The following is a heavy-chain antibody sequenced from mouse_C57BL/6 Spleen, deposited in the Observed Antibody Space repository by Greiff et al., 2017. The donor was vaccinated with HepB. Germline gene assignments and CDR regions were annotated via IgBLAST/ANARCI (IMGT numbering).Heavy chain of an antibody. CDR1: GYSITSGYY. V-gene: IGHV3-6*01. CDR2: ISYDGSN. CDR3: ARDDGYLYYYAMDY. J-gene: IGHJ4*01. Sequence: EVKLQESGPGLVKPSQSLSLTCSVTGYSITSGYYWNWIRQFPGNKLEWMGYISYDGSNNYNPSLKNRISITRDTSKNQFFLKLNSVTTEDTATYYCARDDGYLYYYAMDYWGQGTSVTVSS. D-gene: IGHD2-3*01.